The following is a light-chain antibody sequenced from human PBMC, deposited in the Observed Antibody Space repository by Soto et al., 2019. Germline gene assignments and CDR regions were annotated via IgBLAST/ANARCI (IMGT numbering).Light chain of an antibody. CDR3: QQYNSFSWT. Sequence: DIQMTQSPSSLSTSLGDRVTITCRASQSISSYLNWYQQKPGKAPKLLIYDASSLEGGVPSRFSGSGSGTEFTLTISGLQPDDFATYYCQQYNSFSWTFGQGTKVDIK. CDR2: DAS. CDR1: QSISSY. V-gene: IGKV1-5*01. J-gene: IGKJ1*01.